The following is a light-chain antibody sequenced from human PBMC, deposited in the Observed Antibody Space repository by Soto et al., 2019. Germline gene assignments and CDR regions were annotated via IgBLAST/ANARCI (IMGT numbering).Light chain of an antibody. J-gene: IGLJ1*01. CDR3: FSFTTSWTHV. CDR1: SSDVGSNSL. CDR2: EVS. Sequence: QSALTQPASVSGSPGQSITISCTGTSSDVGSNSLVSWYQQHPGKAPRLMIYEVSNRPSGVSNRFSGSKSGNAASLTISGLQAEDEADYFCFSFTTSWTHVFGTGTKLTVL. V-gene: IGLV2-14*02.